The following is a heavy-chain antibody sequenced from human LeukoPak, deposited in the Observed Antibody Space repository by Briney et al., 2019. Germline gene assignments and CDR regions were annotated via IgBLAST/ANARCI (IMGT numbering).Heavy chain of an antibody. CDR1: GGSISNGDYY. D-gene: IGHD1-26*01. Sequence: PSQTLSLTCTVSGGSISNGDYYWSWIRQPPGKGLEWIGYIYYSGNTYYNPSLKSRVTISVDTSKNQFSLKLNSVTAADTAVYYCARERSYLDAFDMWGQGTMVTVSS. CDR3: ARERSYLDAFDM. V-gene: IGHV4-30-4*01. J-gene: IGHJ3*02. CDR2: IYYSGNT.